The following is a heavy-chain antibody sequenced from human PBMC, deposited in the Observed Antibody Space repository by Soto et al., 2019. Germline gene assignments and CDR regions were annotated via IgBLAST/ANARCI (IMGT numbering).Heavy chain of an antibody. CDR1: GGSFSGYY. CDR2: INHSGST. V-gene: IGHV4-34*01. CDR3: ARGYSGYENDAFDI. J-gene: IGHJ3*02. Sequence: QVQLQQWGAGLLKPSETLSLTCAVYGGSFSGYYWSWIRQPPGKGLEWIGEINHSGSTNYNPSLKIRVTISVDTSKNQFSLKLSSVTAADTAVYYCARGYSGYENDAFDIWGQGTMVTVSS. D-gene: IGHD5-12*01.